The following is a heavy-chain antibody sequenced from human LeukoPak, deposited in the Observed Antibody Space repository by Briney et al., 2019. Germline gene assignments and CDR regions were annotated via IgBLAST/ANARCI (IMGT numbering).Heavy chain of an antibody. J-gene: IGHJ4*02. D-gene: IGHD6-19*01. CDR1: GGTFSSYA. CDR2: IIPIFGTA. V-gene: IGHV1-69*06. CDR3: AGGKQWLADLLDY. Sequence: SVKVSCKASGGTFSSYAISWVRQAPGQGLEWMGGIIPIFGTANYAQKFQGRVTITADKSTSTAYMELRSLRSDDTAVYYCAGGKQWLADLLDYWGQGTLVTVSS.